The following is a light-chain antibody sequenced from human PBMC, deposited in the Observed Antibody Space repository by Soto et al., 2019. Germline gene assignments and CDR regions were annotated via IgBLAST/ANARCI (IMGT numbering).Light chain of an antibody. V-gene: IGLV1-40*01. CDR3: QSYDSSLSGSV. Sequence: QSVLTQPPSVSGAPGQRVTISCTGSSSNIGAGYDVHWYQQLPGTAPKLLIYGNSNRPSGVPDRFSGSKSGTSASLAITRLQAEDEYDYYCQSYDSSLSGSVFGGGTKLTVL. CDR2: GNS. CDR1: SSNIGAGYD. J-gene: IGLJ3*02.